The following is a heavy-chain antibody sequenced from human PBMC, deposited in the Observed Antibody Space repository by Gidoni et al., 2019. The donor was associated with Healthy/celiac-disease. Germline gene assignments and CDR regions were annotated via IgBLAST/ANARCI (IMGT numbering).Heavy chain of an antibody. CDR1: GFTFSSYS. J-gene: IGHJ4*02. V-gene: IGHV3-21*01. Sequence: EVQLVESGGGLVKPGGSLRLSCAASGFTFSSYSMNWVRQAPGKGLEWVSSISSSSSYIYYADSVKGRLTISRDNAKNSLYLQMNSLRAEDTAVYYCARAYSGSYYGLCDYWGQGTLVTVSS. CDR3: ARAYSGSYYGLCDY. D-gene: IGHD1-26*01. CDR2: ISSSSSYI.